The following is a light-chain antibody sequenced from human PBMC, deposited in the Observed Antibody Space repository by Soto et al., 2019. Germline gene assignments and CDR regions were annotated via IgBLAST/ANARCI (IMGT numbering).Light chain of an antibody. CDR1: SSNIGSNT. CDR2: NTN. CDR3: AAWDDSLNGGL. J-gene: IGLJ3*02. V-gene: IGLV1-44*01. Sequence: QSVLTQPPSTSGTPGQRVTISCSGSSSNIGSNTVNWYQQVPGTAPKLLIYNTNQRPSGVPDRFSGSKSGTSASLALSGLQSEDEAEYWCAAWDDSLNGGLFGGGTKVTVL.